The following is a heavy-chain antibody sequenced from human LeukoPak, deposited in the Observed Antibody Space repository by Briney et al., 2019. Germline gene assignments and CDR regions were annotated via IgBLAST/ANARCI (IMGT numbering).Heavy chain of an antibody. CDR3: ATGEGSVGGNILFDY. Sequence: ASVKVSCKVSGNTLTELSMHWVRQAPGKGLEWMGGFDPEDGETIYAQKFQGRVTMTEDTSTDTAYMELSSLRSEDTAVYYCATGEGSVGGNILFDYWGQGTLVTVSS. V-gene: IGHV1-24*01. J-gene: IGHJ4*02. CDR1: GNTLTELS. CDR2: FDPEDGET. D-gene: IGHD3-9*01.